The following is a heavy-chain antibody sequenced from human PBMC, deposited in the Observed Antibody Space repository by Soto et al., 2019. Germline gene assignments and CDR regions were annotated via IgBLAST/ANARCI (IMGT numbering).Heavy chain of an antibody. D-gene: IGHD2-21*01. CDR2: IYTYNSDV. J-gene: IGHJ4*02. CDR3: ARAPVGGPYCGTSTCFAH. CDR1: GYTFTNYG. V-gene: IGHV1-18*04. Sequence: GASVKVSCKAFGYTFTNYGVSWVRQAPGHGPEWMGWIYTYNSDVNYAKDFQDRVTLTTDTSTSTAYMEFRNLRFDDTAVYYFARAPVGGPYCGTSTCFAHWCQGALVTVSS.